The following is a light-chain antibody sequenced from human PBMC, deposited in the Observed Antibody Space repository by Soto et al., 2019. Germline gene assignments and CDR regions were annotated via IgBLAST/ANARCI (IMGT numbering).Light chain of an antibody. CDR2: AAS. CDR1: QGISGY. V-gene: IGKV1-8*01. J-gene: IGKJ3*01. Sequence: AIRMTQSPSSLSASTGDRVTITCRASQGISGYLAWYQQKPGKAPKLLIYAASTLQSGVPSRFSGGGSGTDFTLTISCLQSEDFATYYCQQYYSYPPTFGPGTKVDIK. CDR3: QQYYSYPPT.